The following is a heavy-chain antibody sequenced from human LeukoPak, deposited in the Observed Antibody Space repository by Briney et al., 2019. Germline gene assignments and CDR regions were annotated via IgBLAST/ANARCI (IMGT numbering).Heavy chain of an antibody. CDR3: ARDSVYEVAYYYMDV. CDR2: ISAYNGNT. V-gene: IGHV1-18*01. D-gene: IGHD3-16*01. CDR1: GYTPTELS. Sequence: LGASVKVSCKVSGYTPTELSMHWVRQAPGQGLEWMGWISAYNGNTNYAQKLQGRVTMTTDTSTSTAYMELRSLRSDDTAVYYCARDSVYEVAYYYMDVWGKGTTVTVSS. J-gene: IGHJ6*03.